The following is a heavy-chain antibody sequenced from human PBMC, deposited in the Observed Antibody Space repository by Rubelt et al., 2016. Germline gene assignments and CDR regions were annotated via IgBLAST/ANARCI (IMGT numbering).Heavy chain of an antibody. CDR2: INHSGGT. V-gene: IGHV4-34*01. J-gene: IGHJ4*02. CDR1: GGSFSGYY. CDR3: ARQNYDFWSGYYLDY. Sequence: QVQLQQWGAGLLKPSETLSLTCAVYGGSFSGYYWSWIRQPPGKGLEWIGEINHSGGTNYNPSLKSRVTISVDTSKNQFSLKLSSVTAADTAVYYCARQNYDFWSGYYLDYWGQGTLVTVSS. D-gene: IGHD3-3*01.